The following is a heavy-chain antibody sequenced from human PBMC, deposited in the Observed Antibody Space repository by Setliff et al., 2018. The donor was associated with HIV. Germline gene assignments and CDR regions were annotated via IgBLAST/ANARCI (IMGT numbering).Heavy chain of an antibody. D-gene: IGHD2-2*01. J-gene: IGHJ6*03. CDR2: FDPEDDET. CDR1: GYTLTEVS. CDR3: ARVGCSSTTCYAGYYYYYMDV. Sequence: ASVKVSCKVSGYTLTEVSIHWVRQAPGKGLEWMGGFDPEDDETVYAQKFQGRVTMTEDTSTDTAYMELSSLTSEDTAMYYCARVGCSSTTCYAGYYYYYMDVWGKGTTVTVSS. V-gene: IGHV1-24*01.